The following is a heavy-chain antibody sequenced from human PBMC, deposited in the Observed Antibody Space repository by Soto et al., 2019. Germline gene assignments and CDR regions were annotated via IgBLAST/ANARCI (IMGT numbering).Heavy chain of an antibody. J-gene: IGHJ6*02. V-gene: IGHV3-23*01. Sequence: PXGSLILSCSAAGFTFNFSGMSWVRQAPGKGLEWVSLMTTSDGRTYYADSVKGRFTISRDNSESTLYLQMNSLRAEDTAVYYCAKALRGGMVVWGQGTTVTVSS. CDR2: MTTSDGRT. CDR3: AKALRGGMVV. CDR1: GFTFNFSG.